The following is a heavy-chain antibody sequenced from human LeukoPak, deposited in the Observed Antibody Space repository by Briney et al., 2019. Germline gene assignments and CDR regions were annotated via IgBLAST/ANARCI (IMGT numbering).Heavy chain of an antibody. CDR3: ARDSRRILPSD. CDR1: GFTVSSNY. D-gene: IGHD2-15*01. CDR2: IYSGGST. V-gene: IGHV3-66*01. J-gene: IGHJ4*02. Sequence: PGGSLRLSCAASGFTVSSNYMSWVRQAPGKGLEWVSVIYSGGSTYYADSVKGRFPISRDNSKNTLYLQMNSLRAEDTAVYYCARDSRRILPSDWGQGTLVTVSS.